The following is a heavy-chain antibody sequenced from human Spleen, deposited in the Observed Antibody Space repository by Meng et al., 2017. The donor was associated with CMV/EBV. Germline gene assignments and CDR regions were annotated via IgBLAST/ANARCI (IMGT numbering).Heavy chain of an antibody. Sequence: GESLKISCAASGFTFSSYAMSWVRQAPGKGLEWVSVIYSGGSSTYYADSVKGRFTISRDNSKNTLYLQMNSLRAEDTAVYYCAKRGGSGRTDHYYYGMDVWGQGTTVTVSS. CDR3: AKRGGSGRTDHYYYGMDV. D-gene: IGHD3-10*01. J-gene: IGHJ6*02. CDR2: IYSGGSST. V-gene: IGHV3-23*03. CDR1: GFTFSSYA.